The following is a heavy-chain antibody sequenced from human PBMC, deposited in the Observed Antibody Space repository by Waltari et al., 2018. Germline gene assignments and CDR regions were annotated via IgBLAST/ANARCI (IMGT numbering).Heavy chain of an antibody. D-gene: IGHD6-19*01. Sequence: QVQLVQSGAEVKKPGSSVKVSCKASGGTFSSYAISWVRQAPGQGLEWMGGIIPTFGSANYAQKFQGRVTSTADESTSTAYMELSSLRSEDTAGYYCARESPVAGTAPFDYWGQGTLVTVSS. J-gene: IGHJ4*02. CDR1: GGTFSSYA. CDR2: IIPTFGSA. V-gene: IGHV1-69*01. CDR3: ARESPVAGTAPFDY.